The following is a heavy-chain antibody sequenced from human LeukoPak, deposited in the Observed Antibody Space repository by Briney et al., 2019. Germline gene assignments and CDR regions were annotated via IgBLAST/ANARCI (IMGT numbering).Heavy chain of an antibody. CDR3: AREVLVGALDY. Sequence: ASVKVSCTASGFTFSDYFIHWVRQAPGQGLEWMGWIIPKSGATNFAQRFRDRVTVTSDTSISTAYMELSSLRSEDTAVYYCAREVLVGALDYWGQRTLGTVSS. J-gene: IGHJ4*02. D-gene: IGHD1-26*01. V-gene: IGHV1-2*02. CDR1: GFTFSDYF. CDR2: IIPKSGAT.